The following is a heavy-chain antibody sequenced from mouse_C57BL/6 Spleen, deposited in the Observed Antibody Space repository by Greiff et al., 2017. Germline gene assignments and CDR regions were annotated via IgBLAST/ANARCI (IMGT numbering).Heavy chain of an antibody. V-gene: IGHV10-1*01. CDR3: VRGEGITTVVATDFDY. D-gene: IGHD1-1*01. CDR1: GFSFNTYA. J-gene: IGHJ2*01. CDR2: IRSKSNNYAT. Sequence: EVQGVESGGGLVQPKGSLKLSCAASGFSFNTYAMNWVRQAPGKGLEWVARIRSKSNNYATYYADSVKDRFTISRDDSESMLYLQMNNLKTEDTAMYYCVRGEGITTVVATDFDYWGQGTTLTVSS.